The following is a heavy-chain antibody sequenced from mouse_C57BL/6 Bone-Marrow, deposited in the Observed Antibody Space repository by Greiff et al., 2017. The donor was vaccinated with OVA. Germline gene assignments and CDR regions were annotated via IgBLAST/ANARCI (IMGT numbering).Heavy chain of an antibody. CDR3: ARAPIYYGNPAWFAY. CDR2: ISYDGSN. CDR1: GYSITSGYY. V-gene: IGHV3-6*01. J-gene: IGHJ3*01. Sequence: EVQLQQSGPGLVKPSQSLSLTCSVTGYSITSGYYWNWIRQFPGNKLEWMGYISYDGSNNYNPSLKNRISIPRDTSKNQFFLKLNSVTTEDTATYYCARAPIYYGNPAWFAYWGQGTLVTVSA. D-gene: IGHD2-1*01.